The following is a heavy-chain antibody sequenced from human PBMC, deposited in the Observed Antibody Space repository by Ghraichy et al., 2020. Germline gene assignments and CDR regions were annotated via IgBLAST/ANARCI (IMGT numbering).Heavy chain of an antibody. V-gene: IGHV3-64D*06. CDR3: VKEHDYGDYLHWFDP. CDR1: GFTFSSYA. D-gene: IGHD4-17*01. Sequence: GGSLRLSCSASGFTFSSYAMHWVRQAPGKGLEYVSAISSNGGSTYYADSVKGRFTISRDNSKNTLYLQMSSLRAEDTAVYYCVKEHDYGDYLHWFDPWGQGTLVTVSS. CDR2: ISSNGGST. J-gene: IGHJ5*02.